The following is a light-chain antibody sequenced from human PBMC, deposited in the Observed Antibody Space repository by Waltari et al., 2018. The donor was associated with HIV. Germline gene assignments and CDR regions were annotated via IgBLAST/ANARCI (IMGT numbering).Light chain of an antibody. Sequence: DVVMTKSPVTLPVTPGEPASISCRSSQSRLQSNGYNYLNWYVQKSGQSPQLLIYLGSTRASGVPDRFSGSGSGTDFTLKISRVESDDVGVYYCMQALQTPPTFGGGSMVEIK. CDR2: LGS. J-gene: IGKJ4*01. CDR1: QSRLQSNGYNY. V-gene: IGKV2-28*01. CDR3: MQALQTPPT.